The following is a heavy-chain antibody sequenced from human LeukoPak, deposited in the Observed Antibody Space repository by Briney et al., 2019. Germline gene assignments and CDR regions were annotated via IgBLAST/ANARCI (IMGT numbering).Heavy chain of an antibody. CDR1: GGSISSSSYY. J-gene: IGHJ4*02. Sequence: SETLSLTCTVSGGSISSSSYYWGWIRQPPGKGLEWIGSIYYSGSTYYNPSLKSRVTISVDTSKNQFSLKLSSVTAADTAVYYCARLPSIAAAGMAYWGQGTLVTVSS. CDR3: ARLPSIAAAGMAY. D-gene: IGHD6-13*01. V-gene: IGHV4-39*01. CDR2: IYYSGST.